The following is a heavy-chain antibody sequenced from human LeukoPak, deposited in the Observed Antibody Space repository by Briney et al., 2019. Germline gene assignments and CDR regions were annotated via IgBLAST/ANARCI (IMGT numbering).Heavy chain of an antibody. J-gene: IGHJ3*02. CDR3: ARVWAAAGNRVGAAFDI. CDR1: GFTFRTYA. Sequence: PGGSLRLSCAASGFTFRTYAMNWVRQAPGKGLEWVALISYDGSNKYYADSVKGRFTISRDNSKNSLYLRMNSLRAEDTAVYYCARVWAAAGNRVGAAFDIWGQGTMVTVSS. D-gene: IGHD6-13*01. V-gene: IGHV3-30-3*01. CDR2: ISYDGSNK.